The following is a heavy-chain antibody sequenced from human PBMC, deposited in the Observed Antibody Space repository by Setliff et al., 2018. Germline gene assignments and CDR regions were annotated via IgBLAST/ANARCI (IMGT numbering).Heavy chain of an antibody. CDR3: ASFGVGLAFDI. V-gene: IGHV1-2*02. CDR2: INPNSGGT. Sequence: ASVKVSCKASGYTFTGYYMHWVRQAPGQGLEWMGWINPNSGGTNYSQKFQGRVTITRDTSASTAYMELISLRSEDTAVYYCASFGVGLAFDIWGQGTMVTVSS. CDR1: GYTFTGYY. D-gene: IGHD3-3*01. J-gene: IGHJ3*02.